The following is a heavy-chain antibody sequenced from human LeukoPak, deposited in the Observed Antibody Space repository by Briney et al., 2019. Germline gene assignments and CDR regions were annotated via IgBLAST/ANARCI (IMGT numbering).Heavy chain of an antibody. CDR1: GFTFSDYY. CDR2: ISSSGSTI. Sequence: PGGSLRLSCAASGFTFSDYYMSWIRQAPGKGLEWVSYISSSGSTIYYADSVKGRFTISRDNAKNSLYLQMNSLRAEDTAVYYCARDSVPAVVYGYDPTFDYWGQGTLVTVSS. V-gene: IGHV3-11*01. J-gene: IGHJ4*02. CDR3: ARDSVPAVVYGYDPTFDY. D-gene: IGHD5-12*01.